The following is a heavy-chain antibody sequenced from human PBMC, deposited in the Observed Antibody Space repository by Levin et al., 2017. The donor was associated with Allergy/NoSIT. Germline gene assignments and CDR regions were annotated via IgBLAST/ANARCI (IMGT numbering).Heavy chain of an antibody. V-gene: IGHV2-5*02. J-gene: IGHJ4*02. Sequence: ASGPTLVKPTQTLTLTCTFSGFSLTSTGVGVGWIRQPPEKALEWLALIYWDDDKRYSPSLKSRPTITKDTSKNQVVLTVTNTDPVDTATYYCAHAPGGWDVTARLSPFDYWGQGILVTISS. CDR3: AHAPGGWDVTARLSPFDY. CDR1: GFSLTSTGVG. CDR2: IYWDDDK. D-gene: IGHD1-26*01.